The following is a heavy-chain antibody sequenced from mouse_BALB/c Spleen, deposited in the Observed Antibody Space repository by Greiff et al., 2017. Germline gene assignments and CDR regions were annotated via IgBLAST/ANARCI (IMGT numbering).Heavy chain of an antibody. J-gene: IGHJ3*01. CDR2: IDPENGNT. Sequence: VQLQQSGAELVRPGALVKLSCKASGFNIKDYYMHWVKQRPEQGLEWIGWIDPENGNTIYDPKFQGKASITADTSSNTAYLQLSSLTSEDTAVYYCARLGTTVVRAYWGQGTLVTVSA. V-gene: IGHV14-1*02. D-gene: IGHD1-1*01. CDR3: ARLGTTVVRAY. CDR1: GFNIKDYY.